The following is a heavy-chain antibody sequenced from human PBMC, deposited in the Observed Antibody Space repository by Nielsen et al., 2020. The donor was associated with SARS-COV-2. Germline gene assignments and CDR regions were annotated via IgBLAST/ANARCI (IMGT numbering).Heavy chain of an antibody. V-gene: IGHV1-18*04. Sequence: GESLKISCKGSGYTFTSYGISWVRQAPGQGLEWMGWISAYSGNTNYAQKLQGRVTMTTDTSTSTAYMELRSLGSDDTAVYYCARDGEWELLLGYWVQGTLVTVSS. J-gene: IGHJ4*02. CDR3: ARDGEWELLLGY. CDR2: ISAYSGNT. CDR1: GYTFTSYG. D-gene: IGHD1-26*01.